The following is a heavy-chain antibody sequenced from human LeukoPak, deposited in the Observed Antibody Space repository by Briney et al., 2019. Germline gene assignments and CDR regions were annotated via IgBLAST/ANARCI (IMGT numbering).Heavy chain of an antibody. Sequence: PSETLSLTCTVSGGSISSYYWGWSRQPPGKGLEWIGSIYYSGSTYYNPSLKSRVTIALDTSKNQFSLRLSSVTATDTAVYYCARLPLSTGSPDYWGQGTLVTVSS. D-gene: IGHD3-3*02. V-gene: IGHV4-39*01. CDR2: IYYSGST. CDR3: ARLPLSTGSPDY. CDR1: GGSISSYY. J-gene: IGHJ4*02.